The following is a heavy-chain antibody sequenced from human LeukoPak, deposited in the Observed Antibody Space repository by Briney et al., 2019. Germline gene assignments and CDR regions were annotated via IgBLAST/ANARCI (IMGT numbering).Heavy chain of an antibody. J-gene: IGHJ4*02. CDR3: ARKEMATIDY. V-gene: IGHV4-39*01. CDR2: IYYSGSI. Sequence: SETLSLTCTVSGSSISSSSYYWGWIRQPPGKGLEWIGSIYYSGSIYYNPSLKSRVTISVDTSKNQFSLKLSSVTAADTAVYYCARKEMATIDYWGQGTLVTVSS. D-gene: IGHD5-24*01. CDR1: GSSISSSSYY.